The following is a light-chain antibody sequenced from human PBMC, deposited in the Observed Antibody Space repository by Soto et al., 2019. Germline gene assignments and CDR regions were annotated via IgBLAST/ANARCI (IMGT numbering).Light chain of an antibody. Sequence: DVQMTQSPSSVSASVGDRVTITCRASQDISSWLAWFQQKPGIGPKLLIYAASSLQSGVPSRFSGSGSGTDFTLTISSLQPEDFATYFCQQAHSFPLTFGGGTKVEI. CDR2: AAS. V-gene: IGKV1D-12*01. CDR1: QDISSW. CDR3: QQAHSFPLT. J-gene: IGKJ4*01.